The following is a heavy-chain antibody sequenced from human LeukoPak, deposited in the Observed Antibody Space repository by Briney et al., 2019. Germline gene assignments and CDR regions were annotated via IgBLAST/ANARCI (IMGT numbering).Heavy chain of an antibody. V-gene: IGHV3-74*01. D-gene: IGHD1-26*01. CDR3: ARGRGGSYHY. J-gene: IGHJ4*02. CDR2: INTDGSTT. CDR1: GFTFSNDR. Sequence: GGSLRLSCAASGFTFSNDRMHWVRQAPGKGLVWVSRINTDGSTTTYADSVKGRFTISRDNAKNTPYLQMNSLRVEDTAVYYCARGRGGSYHYWGQGTLVTVSS.